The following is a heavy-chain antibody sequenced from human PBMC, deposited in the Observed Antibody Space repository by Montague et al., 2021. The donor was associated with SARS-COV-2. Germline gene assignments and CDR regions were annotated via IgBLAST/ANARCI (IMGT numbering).Heavy chain of an antibody. CDR2: IYYSGST. Sequence: SETLSLTCTVSGGSISSSSYYWGWIRQPPGKGLEWIGSIYYSGSTYYKPSLKSRVTISVDTSKNQFSLKLSSVTAADTAVYYCARVGRQQLVRLSGMDVWGQGTTVTVSS. D-gene: IGHD6-13*01. CDR1: GGSISSSSYY. CDR3: ARVGRQQLVRLSGMDV. J-gene: IGHJ6*02. V-gene: IGHV4-39*07.